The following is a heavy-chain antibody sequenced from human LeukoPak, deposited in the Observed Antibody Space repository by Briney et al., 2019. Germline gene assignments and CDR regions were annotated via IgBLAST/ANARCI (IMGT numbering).Heavy chain of an antibody. CDR1: GGSISSGDYY. CDR2: IYYSGST. V-gene: IGHV4-30-4*08. Sequence: PSETLPLTCTVSGGSISSGDYYWSWIRQPPGKGLEWNGYIYYSGSTYYNPSLKSRVTISVDTSKNQFSLKVSSVTAADTAVYYCARDQKYYYDSSGNFWGQGTMVTVSS. CDR3: ARDQKYYYDSSGNF. J-gene: IGHJ3*01. D-gene: IGHD3-22*01.